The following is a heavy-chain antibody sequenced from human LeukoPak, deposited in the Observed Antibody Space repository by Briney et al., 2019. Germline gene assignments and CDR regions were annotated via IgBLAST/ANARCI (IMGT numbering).Heavy chain of an antibody. V-gene: IGHV1-8*01. D-gene: IGHD3-22*01. CDR3: ARDFFDGHGYTFYYYGMDV. CDR1: GYTFTNYD. Sequence: ASVKVSCKASGYTFTNYDVNWVRQATGQGLEWMGWMNPTSGKAGFAQRFQGRVSMTRNISISTAYMELSSLRSEDTAVYYCARDFFDGHGYTFYYYGMDVWGQGTTVTVSS. J-gene: IGHJ6*02. CDR2: MNPTSGKA.